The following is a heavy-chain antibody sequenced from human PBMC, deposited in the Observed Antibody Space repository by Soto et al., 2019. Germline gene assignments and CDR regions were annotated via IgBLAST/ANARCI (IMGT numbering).Heavy chain of an antibody. Sequence: TGGSLRLSCAASGFTFSSYSMNWVRQAPGKGLEWVSSISSSSSYIYYADSVKGRFTISRDNAKNSLYLQMNSLRAEDTAVYYCARDKGLQPYFDYWGQGTLVTVSS. D-gene: IGHD4-4*01. CDR2: ISSSSSYI. CDR3: ARDKGLQPYFDY. V-gene: IGHV3-21*01. J-gene: IGHJ4*02. CDR1: GFTFSSYS.